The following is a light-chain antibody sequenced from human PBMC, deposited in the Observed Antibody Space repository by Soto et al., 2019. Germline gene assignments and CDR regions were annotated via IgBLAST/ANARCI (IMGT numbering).Light chain of an antibody. CDR3: VVWDDTLNGPV. V-gene: IGLV1-44*01. CDR1: NSNIVRNT. Sequence: QSVLTEPPSASGTPGQMVIIFCSGGNSNIVRNTVNWYQHLPGTAPKLLIYSNNQRPSGVPDRFSGPKSGTSASLAIRGLQSDDEADYYCVVWDDTLNGPVFGGGTKVTVL. J-gene: IGLJ3*02. CDR2: SNN.